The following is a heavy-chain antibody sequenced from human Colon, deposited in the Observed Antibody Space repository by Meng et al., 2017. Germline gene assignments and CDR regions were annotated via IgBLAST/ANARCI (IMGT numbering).Heavy chain of an antibody. J-gene: IGHJ5*02. CDR1: GAPLSSDSHY. Sequence: QGQLQESGHVLWRLSGTLSLTSTVSGAPLSSDSHYWSWIRQSPGKGLEWIGYIYYTGNTNSNPSLASRVSMSLDTSKNHFSLHLTSVTAADTAIYYCARVNGDFDEAWFDPWGQGTLVTVSS. V-gene: IGHV4-61*03. CDR3: ARVNGDFDEAWFDP. D-gene: IGHD4-17*01. CDR2: IYYTGNT.